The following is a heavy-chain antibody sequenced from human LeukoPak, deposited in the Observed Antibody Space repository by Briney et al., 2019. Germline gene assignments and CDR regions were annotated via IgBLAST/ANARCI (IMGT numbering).Heavy chain of an antibody. J-gene: IGHJ4*02. CDR1: GFTFSSSA. CDR2: ISNNGGYT. Sequence: GGSLRLSCAASGFTFSSSAISWVRQAPGKGLEWVSAISNNGGYTYYADSVQGRFTISRDNSKSTLCLQMNSLRAEDTAVYYCAKQLGYCSDGSCYFPYWGQGTLVTVSS. D-gene: IGHD2-15*01. V-gene: IGHV3-23*01. CDR3: AKQLGYCSDGSCYFPY.